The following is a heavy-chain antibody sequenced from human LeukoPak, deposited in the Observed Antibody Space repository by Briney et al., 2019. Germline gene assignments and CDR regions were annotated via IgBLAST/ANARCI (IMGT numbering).Heavy chain of an antibody. J-gene: IGHJ4*02. CDR2: IYHSGST. Sequence: PSETLSLTCAVSGYSISSGYYWGWIRQPPGKGLEWIGSIYHSGSTYYNPSLKSRVTISVDTSKNQFSLELSSVTAADTAVYYCARDKDTAMVLFDYWGQGTLVTVSS. CDR3: ARDKDTAMVLFDY. D-gene: IGHD5-18*01. CDR1: GYSISSGYY. V-gene: IGHV4-38-2*02.